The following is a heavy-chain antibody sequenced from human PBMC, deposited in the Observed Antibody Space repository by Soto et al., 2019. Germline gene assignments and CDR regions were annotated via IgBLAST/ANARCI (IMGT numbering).Heavy chain of an antibody. V-gene: IGHV4-31*03. CDR1: GGSISSGGYY. CDR3: ARGQTSYGSGSYYFDY. J-gene: IGHJ4*02. CDR2: IYYSGST. Sequence: QVQLQASGPGLVKPSQTLSLTCTVSGGSISSGGYYWSWIRQHPGKGLEWIGYIYYSGSTYYNPSLKSRVTISVDTSKNQFSLKLSSVTAADTAVYYCARGQTSYGSGSYYFDYWGQGTLVTVSS. D-gene: IGHD3-10*01.